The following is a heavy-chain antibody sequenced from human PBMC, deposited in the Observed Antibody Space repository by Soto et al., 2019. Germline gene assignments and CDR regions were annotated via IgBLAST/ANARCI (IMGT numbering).Heavy chain of an antibody. Sequence: QVQLVESGGGVVQPGRSLRLSCAASGFTFSSYGMHWVRQAPGKGLEWVAVIWYDGSNKYYADSVKGRFTISRDNSKNTLYLKMNSLRAEDTAVYYCARVPYSGYDPYYYYYYMDVWGKGTTVTVSS. CDR1: GFTFSSYG. V-gene: IGHV3-33*01. D-gene: IGHD5-12*01. CDR2: IWYDGSNK. CDR3: ARVPYSGYDPYYYYYYMDV. J-gene: IGHJ6*03.